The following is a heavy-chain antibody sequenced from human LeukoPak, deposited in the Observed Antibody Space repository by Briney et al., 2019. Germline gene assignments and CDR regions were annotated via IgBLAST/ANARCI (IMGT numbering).Heavy chain of an antibody. V-gene: IGHV3-23*01. CDR3: AKWQYYVSGDDY. J-gene: IGHJ4*02. D-gene: IGHD3-10*01. Sequence: PGGSLRLSCAGSGFXFSTYGMSWVRQAPNKGLEWLSTISGSGDSTYYADSVKGRFTISRDNSKNTLFLQMNSLRAEDTAIYYCAKWQYYVSGDDYWGQGILVTVSS. CDR1: GFXFSTYG. CDR2: ISGSGDST.